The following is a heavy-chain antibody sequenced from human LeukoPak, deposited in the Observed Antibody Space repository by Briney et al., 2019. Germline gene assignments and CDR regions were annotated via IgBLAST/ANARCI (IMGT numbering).Heavy chain of an antibody. CDR1: GFTFSSYS. Sequence: PGRSLTLSCAASGFTFSSYSMNWVRQAPGKGLEWVSSISSSSSYIYYADSVKGRFTISRDNAKNSLYLQMNSLRAEGTAVYYCARGPEDVYFDYWGQGTLVTVSS. CDR2: ISSSSSYI. CDR3: ARGPEDVYFDY. J-gene: IGHJ4*02. V-gene: IGHV3-21*01.